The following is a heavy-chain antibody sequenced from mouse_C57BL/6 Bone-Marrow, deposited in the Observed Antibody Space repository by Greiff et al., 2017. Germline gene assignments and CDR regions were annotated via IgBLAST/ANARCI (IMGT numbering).Heavy chain of an antibody. CDR2: IHPNSGST. J-gene: IGHJ1*03. D-gene: IGHD2-2*01. CDR1: GYTFTSYW. CDR3: ARGESTMVKGWYFDV. V-gene: IGHV1-64*01. Sequence: QVQLQQPGAELVKPGASVKLSCKASGYTFTSYWMHWVKQRPGQGLEWIGMIHPNSGSTNYNEKFKSTATLTVDKSSSTAYMQLSSLTSEDSAVYYGARGESTMVKGWYFDVWGTGTTVTVSS.